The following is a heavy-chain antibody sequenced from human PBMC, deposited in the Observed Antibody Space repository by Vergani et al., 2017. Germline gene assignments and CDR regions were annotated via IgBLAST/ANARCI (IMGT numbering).Heavy chain of an antibody. Sequence: EVQLVESGGGLVQPGRSLRLSCTASGFTFGDYAMSWVRQAPGKGLEWVGFIRSKAYGGTTEYAASVKGRFTISRDDSKSIAYLQMNSLKTEDTAVYYCTREGGAFPYYYFDYWGQGTLVTVSS. CDR3: TREGGAFPYYYFDY. CDR1: GFTFGDYA. J-gene: IGHJ4*02. D-gene: IGHD3-10*01. V-gene: IGHV3-49*04. CDR2: IRSKAYGGTT.